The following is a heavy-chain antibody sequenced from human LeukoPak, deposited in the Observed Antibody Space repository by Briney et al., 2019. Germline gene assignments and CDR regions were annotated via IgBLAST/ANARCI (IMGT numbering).Heavy chain of an antibody. CDR3: ASPADCSGGSCYSNYYYYMDV. D-gene: IGHD2-15*01. J-gene: IGHJ6*03. Sequence: GGSLRHSCAASGFTFSSYSMNWVRQAPGKGLEWVSSISSSSSYIYYADSVKGRFTISRDNAKNSLYLQMNSLRAEDTAVYYCASPADCSGGSCYSNYYYYMDVWGKGTTVTVSS. CDR1: GFTFSSYS. CDR2: ISSSSSYI. V-gene: IGHV3-21*03.